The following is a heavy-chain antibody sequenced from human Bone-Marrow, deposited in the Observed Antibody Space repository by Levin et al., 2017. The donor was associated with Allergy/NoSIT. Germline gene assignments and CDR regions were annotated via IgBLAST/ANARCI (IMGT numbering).Heavy chain of an antibody. CDR3: ATERHEEVIEYPPAISDN. V-gene: IGHV3-74*01. Sequence: GESLKISCAASGFTLSSYWMDWVRQTPGKGLVWVSRINSDGSRTTYADSVKGRFTISRDNAKNTLYLQMNSLRAEDTAVYYCATERHEEVIEYPPAISDNWGQGTLVTVSS. CDR2: INSDGSRT. CDR1: GFTLSSYW. J-gene: IGHJ4*02. D-gene: IGHD3-16*02.